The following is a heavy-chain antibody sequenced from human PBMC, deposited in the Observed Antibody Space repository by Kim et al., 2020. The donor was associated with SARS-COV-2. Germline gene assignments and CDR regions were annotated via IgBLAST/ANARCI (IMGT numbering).Heavy chain of an antibody. D-gene: IGHD6-13*01. CDR3: ARVKAAADY. J-gene: IGHJ4*02. V-gene: IGHV4-39*07. CDR2: ST. Sequence: STYYHPSLKSRVTISVDTSKNQFSLKLSSVTAADTAVYYCARVKAAADYWGQGTLVTVSS.